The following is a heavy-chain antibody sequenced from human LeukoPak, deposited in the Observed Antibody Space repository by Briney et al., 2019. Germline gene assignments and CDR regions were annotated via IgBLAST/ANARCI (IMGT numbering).Heavy chain of an antibody. D-gene: IGHD3-10*01. CDR1: GGSFSGYY. CDR3: ARGRRVRGVIDY. Sequence: SETLSLTCAVYGGSFSGYYWSWIRQPPGKGLEWIGEINHSGSTNYNPSLKSRVTISVDTSKNQFFLKLSSVTAADTAVYYCARGRRVRGVIDYWGQGTLVTVSS. J-gene: IGHJ4*02. V-gene: IGHV4-34*01. CDR2: INHSGST.